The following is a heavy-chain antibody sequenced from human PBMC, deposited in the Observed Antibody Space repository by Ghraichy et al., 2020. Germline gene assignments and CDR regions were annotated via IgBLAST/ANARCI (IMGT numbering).Heavy chain of an antibody. Sequence: SQTLSLTCTVSGGSISSSSYYWGWIRQPPGKGLEWIGSIYYSGSTYYNPSLKSRVTISVDTSKNQFSLKLSSVTAADTAVYYCARQRYGHLSDYWGQGTLVTVSS. J-gene: IGHJ4*02. D-gene: IGHD3-3*02. CDR1: GGSISSSSYY. CDR3: ARQRYGHLSDY. CDR2: IYYSGST. V-gene: IGHV4-39*01.